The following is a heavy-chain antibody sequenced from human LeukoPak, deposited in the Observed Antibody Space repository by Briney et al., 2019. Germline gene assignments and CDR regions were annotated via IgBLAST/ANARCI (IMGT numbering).Heavy chain of an antibody. D-gene: IGHD3-3*01. CDR1: GGSFSGYY. J-gene: IGHJ6*02. CDR2: INHGGST. V-gene: IGHV4-34*01. Sequence: SETLSLTCAVYGGSFSGYYWSWIRQPTGKGLEWIGEINHGGSTNYNPSLKSRVTISVDTSKNQFSLKLSSVTAADTAVYYCARGRMPSDFWSGYPYYYYYGMDVWGQGTTVTVSS. CDR3: ARGRMPSDFWSGYPYYYYYGMDV.